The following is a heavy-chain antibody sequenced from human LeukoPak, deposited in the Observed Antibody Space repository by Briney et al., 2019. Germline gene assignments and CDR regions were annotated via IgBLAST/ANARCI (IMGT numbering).Heavy chain of an antibody. J-gene: IGHJ5*02. V-gene: IGHV4-38-2*02. Sequence: SETLSLTCTVSGYSISSGYYWGWIRQPPGKGLEWIGSIYHSGSTYYNPSLKSRVTISVDTSKNQFSLKLSSVTAADTAVYYCARVRQQLCLDPWGQGTLVTVSS. CDR2: IYHSGST. D-gene: IGHD6-13*01. CDR3: ARVRQQLCLDP. CDR1: GYSISSGYY.